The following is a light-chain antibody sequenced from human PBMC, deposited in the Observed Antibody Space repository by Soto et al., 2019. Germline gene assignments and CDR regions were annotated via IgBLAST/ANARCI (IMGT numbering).Light chain of an antibody. CDR2: LNSDGSH. CDR1: SGHSSYA. J-gene: IGLJ7*01. CDR3: QTWGTGIHV. V-gene: IGLV4-69*01. Sequence: QLVLTQSPSASASLGASVKLTCTLSSGHSSYAIAWHQQQPEKGPRYLMKLNSDGSHSKGDGIPDRFSGSSSGAERYLTISSLQSDVEADYYCQTWGTGIHVFGGGTQLTVL.